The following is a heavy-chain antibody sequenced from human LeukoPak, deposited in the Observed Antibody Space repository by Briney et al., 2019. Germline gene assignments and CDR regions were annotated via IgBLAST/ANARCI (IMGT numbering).Heavy chain of an antibody. J-gene: IGHJ4*02. Sequence: GGSLRLSCAASGFTFSSYWMSWVRQAPGKGPEWVSAISGSGGSTYYADSVKGRFTISRDNSKNTLYLQVNSLRAEDTAVYYCAKFIVVVVPAATTPTDYWGQGTLVTVSS. D-gene: IGHD2-2*01. CDR3: AKFIVVVVPAATTPTDY. V-gene: IGHV3-23*01. CDR1: GFTFSSYW. CDR2: ISGSGGST.